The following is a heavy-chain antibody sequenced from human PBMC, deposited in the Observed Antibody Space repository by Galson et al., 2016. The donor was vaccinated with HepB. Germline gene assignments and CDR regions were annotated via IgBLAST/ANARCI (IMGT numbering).Heavy chain of an antibody. CDR2: IYDSGMT. J-gene: IGHJ3*01. CDR3: ARQTEVAVDNAFDL. V-gene: IGHV4-39*01. Sequence: SETLSLTCMVSGGSISGSSRYWGWIRQPPGKGLEWIGTIYDSGMTYGSLSLKSRVTISGDTSKNLFALRLSSVTAADTAVYYCARQTEVAVDNAFDLWGQGTIVTVSS. D-gene: IGHD5-24*01. CDR1: GGSISGSSRY.